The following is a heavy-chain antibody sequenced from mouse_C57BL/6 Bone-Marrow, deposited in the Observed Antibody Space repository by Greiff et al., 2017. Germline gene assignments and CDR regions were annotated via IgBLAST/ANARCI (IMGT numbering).Heavy chain of an antibody. CDR2: IRSKSSNYAT. Sequence: VQLKESGGGLVQPKGSLKLSCAASGFTFNTYAMHWVRQAPGKGLEWVARIRSKSSNYATYYADSVKDRFTITRDDSQSMLYLQMNNLKTEDTAIYYCVTAGDGSSYAYAMDDWGQGTSGTVSS. CDR1: GFTFNTYA. CDR3: VTAGDGSSYAYAMDD. D-gene: IGHD1-1*01. V-gene: IGHV10-3*01. J-gene: IGHJ4*01.